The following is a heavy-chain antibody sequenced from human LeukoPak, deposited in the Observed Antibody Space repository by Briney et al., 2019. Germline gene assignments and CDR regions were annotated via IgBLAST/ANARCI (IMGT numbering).Heavy chain of an antibody. D-gene: IGHD3-9*01. J-gene: IGHJ4*02. CDR1: GFTFNTYW. V-gene: IGHV3-74*01. CDR2: IDSDGSST. Sequence: GGSLRLSCAASGFTFNTYWMHWVRQAPGKGLVWVSRIDSDGSSTSYADSVKGRFTISRDDAKNTLYLQTNSLRAEDTAVYYCTRDYDILGGQGTLVTVSS. CDR3: TRDYDIL.